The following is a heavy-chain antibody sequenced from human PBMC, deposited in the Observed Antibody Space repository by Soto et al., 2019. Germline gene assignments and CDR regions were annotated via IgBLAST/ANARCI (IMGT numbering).Heavy chain of an antibody. Sequence: ASVKVSCKASGYAFTSYGISWVRQAPGQGLEWMGWISAYNGNTNYAQKLQGRVTMTTDTSTSTAYMELRSLRSDDTAVYYCARVATAKWLRSLFDYWGQGTLVTVSS. V-gene: IGHV1-18*01. CDR2: ISAYNGNT. D-gene: IGHD5-12*01. J-gene: IGHJ4*02. CDR1: GYAFTSYG. CDR3: ARVATAKWLRSLFDY.